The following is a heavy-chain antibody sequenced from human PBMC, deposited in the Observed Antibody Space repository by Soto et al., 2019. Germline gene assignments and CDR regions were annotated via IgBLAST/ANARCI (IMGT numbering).Heavy chain of an antibody. J-gene: IGHJ4*02. CDR2: MYYSGST. CDR3: ARHLRGYSYGPPYDY. V-gene: IGHV4-39*01. Sequence: SETLSLTCSVSGGFVSSSSYSWGWIRQSPGKGLEWIGTMYYSGSTYYNPSLKSRVTISVDTSKNQFSLKLSSVTAADTAVYYCARHLRGYSYGPPYDYWGQGTLVTVSS. CDR1: GGFVSSSSYS. D-gene: IGHD5-18*01.